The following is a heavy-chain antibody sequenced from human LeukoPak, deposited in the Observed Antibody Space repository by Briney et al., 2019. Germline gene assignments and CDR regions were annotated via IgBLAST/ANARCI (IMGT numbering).Heavy chain of an antibody. D-gene: IGHD1-26*01. Sequence: GGSLRLSCAASGFTLSSYWMSWVRQAPGKGLEWVANIKQDGSEKYYVDSVKGRFTISRDNAKNSLYLQMNSLRAEDTAVYYCARGGGSFDYWGQGTLVTVSS. CDR3: ARGGGSFDY. CDR1: GFTLSSYW. CDR2: IKQDGSEK. J-gene: IGHJ4*02. V-gene: IGHV3-7*01.